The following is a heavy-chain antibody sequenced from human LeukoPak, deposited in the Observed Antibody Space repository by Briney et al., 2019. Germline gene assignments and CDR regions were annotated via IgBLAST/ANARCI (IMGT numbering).Heavy chain of an antibody. CDR2: VYGGGST. CDR3: AKANPLIVGARAGGPINF. D-gene: IGHD1-26*01. CDR1: GFTVSNNY. Sequence: GGSLRLSCAASGFTVSNNYMSWVRQAPGKGLEWVSVVYGGGSTYYADSVKGRFTISRDNSKNCLYLQMNSLRIEDTAVYYCAKANPLIVGARAGGPINFWGQGTMVTVSS. J-gene: IGHJ3*01. V-gene: IGHV3-53*05.